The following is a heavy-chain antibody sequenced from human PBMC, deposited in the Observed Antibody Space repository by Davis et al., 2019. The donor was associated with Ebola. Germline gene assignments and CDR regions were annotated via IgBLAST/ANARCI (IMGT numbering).Heavy chain of an antibody. J-gene: IGHJ5*02. CDR3: ARTRAVAGTGGWFDP. CDR2: ISAYDGST. V-gene: IGHV1-18*01. CDR1: GYTFSNYG. Sequence: ASVKVSCKASGYTFSNYGISWVRQAPGQGLEWMGRISAYDGSTNYAQKLQGRVTVTTDTSASTAYMEVRGLTSDDTAVYFCARTRAVAGTGGWFDPWGQGTLVTVSS. D-gene: IGHD6-19*01.